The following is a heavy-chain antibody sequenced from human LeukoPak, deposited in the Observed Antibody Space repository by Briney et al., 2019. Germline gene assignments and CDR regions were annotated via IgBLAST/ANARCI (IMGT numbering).Heavy chain of an antibody. Sequence: NPSETLSLTCTVSGVSISSSNSYWGRIRQPPGKGLEGIGSIYYSGNTYYNASLKSQLSISIDTSKNRFSLKLTSVTAADTAVYYCARQTGSGLFILPGGQGTLVTVSS. V-gene: IGHV4-39*01. D-gene: IGHD3/OR15-3a*01. CDR3: ARQTGSGLFILP. J-gene: IGHJ4*02. CDR1: GVSISSSNSY. CDR2: IYYSGNT.